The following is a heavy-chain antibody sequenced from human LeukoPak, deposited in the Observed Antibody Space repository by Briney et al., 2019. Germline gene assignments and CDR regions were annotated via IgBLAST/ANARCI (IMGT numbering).Heavy chain of an antibody. J-gene: IGHJ4*02. CDR1: GGSISSSIYY. CDR2: IYYSGST. D-gene: IGHD1-26*01. Sequence: SETLSLTCTVSGGSISSSIYYWGWIRQPPGKGLEWIGSIYYSGSTYYNPSLKSRVTISVDTSKNQFSLKLSSVTAADTAVYYCARAGSYYNYFDYWGQGTLDTVSS. V-gene: IGHV4-39*07. CDR3: ARAGSYYNYFDY.